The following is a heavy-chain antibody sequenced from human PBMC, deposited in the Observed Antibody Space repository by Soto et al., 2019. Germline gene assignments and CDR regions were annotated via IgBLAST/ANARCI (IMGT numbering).Heavy chain of an antibody. Sequence: QVQLVQSGAEVKKPGSSVKVSCKASGGTFSSYAISWVRQAPGQGLEWMGGIIPIFGTANYAQKFQGRVTITADESTSTAHMELSSLRSEDTAVYYCARDSTNGHLSDYYYGMDVWGQGTTVTVSS. V-gene: IGHV1-69*12. CDR1: GGTFSSYA. CDR2: IIPIFGTA. J-gene: IGHJ6*02. CDR3: ARDSTNGHLSDYYYGMDV.